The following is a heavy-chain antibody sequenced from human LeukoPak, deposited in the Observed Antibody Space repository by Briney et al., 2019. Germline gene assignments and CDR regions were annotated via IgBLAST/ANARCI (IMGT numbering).Heavy chain of an antibody. J-gene: IGHJ4*02. CDR2: IGSSTDTM. CDR3: AKDQTDFWSGYYT. V-gene: IGHV3-48*01. Sequence: GGSLRLSCVASGFTFSSYDMNWVRQAPGKGLEWVSYIGSSTDTMYYADSVRGRFTISRDNAKNTLYLQMNSLRAEDTAVYYCAKDQTDFWSGYYTWGQGTLVTASS. D-gene: IGHD3-3*01. CDR1: GFTFSSYD.